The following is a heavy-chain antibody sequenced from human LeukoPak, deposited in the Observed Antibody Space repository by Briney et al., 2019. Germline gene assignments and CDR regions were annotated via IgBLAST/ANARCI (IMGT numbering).Heavy chain of an antibody. CDR1: GGSFSGYY. CDR2: IYYSGST. CDR3: ARHDSGSAYFDY. D-gene: IGHD1-26*01. Sequence: SETLSLTCAVYGGSFSGYYWSWIRQPPGKGLEWIGYIYYSGSTNYNPSLKSRVTISVDTSKNQFSLKLSSVTAADTAVYYCARHDSGSAYFDYWGQGTLVTVSS. V-gene: IGHV4-59*08. J-gene: IGHJ4*02.